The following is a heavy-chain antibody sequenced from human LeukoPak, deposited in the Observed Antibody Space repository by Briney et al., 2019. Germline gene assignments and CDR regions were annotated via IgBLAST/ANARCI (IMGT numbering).Heavy chain of an antibody. D-gene: IGHD1-26*01. CDR1: GFTFSSYA. Sequence: GGSVRLSCAASGFTFSSYAMHWVRQAPGKGLEWVAVISYDGSNKYYADSVKGRFTISRDNSKNTLYLQMNSLRAEDTAVYYCARDMRGGSYYSADFDYWGQGTLVTVSS. V-gene: IGHV3-30*04. CDR3: ARDMRGGSYYSADFDY. CDR2: ISYDGSNK. J-gene: IGHJ4*02.